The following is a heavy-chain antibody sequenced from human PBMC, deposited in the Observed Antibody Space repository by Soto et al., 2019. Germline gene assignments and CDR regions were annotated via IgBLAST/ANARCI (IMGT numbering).Heavy chain of an antibody. D-gene: IGHD1-26*01. J-gene: IGHJ4*02. V-gene: IGHV1-69*01. CDR2: IIPIFGTR. CDR1: GGTLSRYA. Sequence: QVQLVQSGAEVKKPGSSVKVSCRASGGTLSRYAISWVRQAPGQGLEWMGGIIPIFGTRNYAQRFQGRVAFTAAESTSTAYLELSDLDSDDTAVYYCARVGAGLTTLDYYDAWGQGTLVTVSS. CDR3: ARVGAGLTTLDYYDA.